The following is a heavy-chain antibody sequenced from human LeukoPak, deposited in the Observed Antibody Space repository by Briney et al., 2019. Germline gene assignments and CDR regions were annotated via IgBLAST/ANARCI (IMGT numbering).Heavy chain of an antibody. CDR2: MNPNSGNT. Sequence: ASVKVSCKASGYTFTSYDINWVRQATGQGLEWMGWMNPNSGNTGYAQKFQGRVTMTTDTSTSTAYMELRSLRSDDTAVYYCARAAAVGYYYMDVWGKGTTVTVSS. CDR3: ARAAAVGYYYMDV. J-gene: IGHJ6*03. D-gene: IGHD4-23*01. V-gene: IGHV1-8*02. CDR1: GYTFTSYD.